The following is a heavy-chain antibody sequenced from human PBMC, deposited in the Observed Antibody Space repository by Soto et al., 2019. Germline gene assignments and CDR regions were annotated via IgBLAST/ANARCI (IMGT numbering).Heavy chain of an antibody. Sequence: SQNLSLPCAITGDSVSSNSAGWSWVRQSPSRGLEWLGRTYYRSKWYYEYAVSVRGRITINPDTSKNQYSLQLNSVTPEDTAVYFCARGEQYSGRIFDYWGQGTLVTV. CDR3: ARGEQYSGRIFDY. J-gene: IGHJ4*01. D-gene: IGHD1-26*01. V-gene: IGHV6-1*01. CDR1: GDSVSSNSAG. CDR2: TYYRSKWYY.